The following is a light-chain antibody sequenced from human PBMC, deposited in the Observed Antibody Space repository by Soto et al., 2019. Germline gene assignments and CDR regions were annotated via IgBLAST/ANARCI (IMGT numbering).Light chain of an antibody. CDR3: QQYGSSPPLT. CDR1: QSVSSSF. V-gene: IGKV3-20*01. J-gene: IGKJ4*01. Sequence: EIVLTQSPGTLSLSPGERATLSCRASQSVSSSFLSWYQQKPGQAPMLLIYGASSRATCIPDRFSGSGSGTDFTLTISRLEPEDFAVYYCQQYGSSPPLTFGGGTKVEIK. CDR2: GAS.